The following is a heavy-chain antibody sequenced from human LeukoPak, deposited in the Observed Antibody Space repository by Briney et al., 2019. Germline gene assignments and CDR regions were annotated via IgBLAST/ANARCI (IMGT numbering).Heavy chain of an antibody. V-gene: IGHV4-59*01. CDR2: IYHSGSS. J-gene: IGHJ4*02. CDR1: GGAISGYY. CDR3: AREGSSGSYNC. D-gene: IGHD1-26*01. Sequence: SETLSLTCTVSGGAISGYYWSWIRQPPGKGLEWIGYIYHSGSSNYNPSLKSRVTISVDTSKNQFSLKLTSVTAADTAVYYCAREGSSGSYNCWGQGALVTVSS.